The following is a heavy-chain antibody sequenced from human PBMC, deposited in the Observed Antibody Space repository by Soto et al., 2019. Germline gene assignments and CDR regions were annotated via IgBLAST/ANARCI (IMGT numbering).Heavy chain of an antibody. D-gene: IGHD6-13*01. Sequence: EVQLVESGGGVVQPGRSLRLSCAGSGFSFDDYAMYWVRQVPGAGLEWVAGISWSSGNIAHADSVKGRFIISRDNDKSSLYLQMNSLRSEDTALYFGARGGSGALTSAAGTTNWFDPWGQGTLVIVSS. V-gene: IGHV3-9*01. CDR2: ISWSSGNI. CDR1: GFSFDDYA. J-gene: IGHJ5*02. CDR3: ARGGSGALTSAAGTTNWFDP.